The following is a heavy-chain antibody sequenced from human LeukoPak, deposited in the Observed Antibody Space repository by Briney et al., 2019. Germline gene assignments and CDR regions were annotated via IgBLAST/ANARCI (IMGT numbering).Heavy chain of an antibody. Sequence: GASVKVSCKASGGTFSSYAISWVRQAPGQGLEWMGGIIPIFGTANYAQKFQGRVTITADESTSTAYMELSSLRSEDTAVYYCARQTVNSRVDYFDYWGQGTLVTVSS. CDR2: IIPIFGTA. CDR1: GGTFSSYA. J-gene: IGHJ4*02. V-gene: IGHV1-69*01. D-gene: IGHD4-23*01. CDR3: ARQTVNSRVDYFDY.